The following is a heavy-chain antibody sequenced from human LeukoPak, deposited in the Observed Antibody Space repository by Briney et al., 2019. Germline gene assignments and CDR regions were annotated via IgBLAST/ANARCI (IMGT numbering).Heavy chain of an antibody. CDR2: IYSNGDT. D-gene: IGHD2-15*01. J-gene: IGHJ4*02. CDR3: ARVPPRSTDSASYYFDY. V-gene: IGHV4-30-4*07. CDR1: GGSISSYGNS. Sequence: SETLSLTCTVSGGSISSYGNSWSWFRQPPGKGLEWIGYIYSNGDTYYNPSLRSRVIISFDTSKNQFSLNLNSVTAADTAVYFCARVPPRSTDSASYYFDYWGQGTLVTVSS.